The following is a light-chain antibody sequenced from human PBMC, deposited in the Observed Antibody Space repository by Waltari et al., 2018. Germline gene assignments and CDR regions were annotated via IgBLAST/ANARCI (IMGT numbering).Light chain of an antibody. J-gene: IGLJ2*01. CDR2: KDI. Sequence: SDELTQPPSVSVPPGQTARITCSGNPSRKHHVSWYQQRPGQAPMLVMHKDIERPSGISERFSGSSSGTTVTLIINAVQAEDEAEYYCQSADYSDTFVLFGGGTRLTVL. CDR3: QSADYSDTFVL. V-gene: IGLV3-25*03. CDR1: PSRKHH.